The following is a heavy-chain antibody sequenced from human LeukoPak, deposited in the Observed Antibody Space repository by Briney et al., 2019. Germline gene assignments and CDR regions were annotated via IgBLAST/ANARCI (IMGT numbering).Heavy chain of an antibody. Sequence: PSETLSLTCTVSGGSISSSSYYWGWIRQPPGKGLEWIGSIYYSGSTYYNPSLKSRVTISVDTSKNQFSLKLSSVTAADTAVYYCARNSGYDRGRVYWGQGTLVTVSS. CDR3: ARNSGYDRGRVY. CDR2: IYYSGST. J-gene: IGHJ4*02. CDR1: GGSISSSSYY. V-gene: IGHV4-39*07. D-gene: IGHD5-12*01.